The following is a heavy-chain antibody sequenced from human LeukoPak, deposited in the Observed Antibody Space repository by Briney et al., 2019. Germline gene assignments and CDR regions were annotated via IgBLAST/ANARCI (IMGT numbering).Heavy chain of an antibody. J-gene: IGHJ4*02. CDR3: AKEGRSLQTY. CDR1: GFTFTSYS. Sequence: GGSLRLSCAASGFTFTSYSMNWVRQAPGRALEWVSSIRFTGSYIYYADSVKGRFTISRDNAKNSLYLQMNSLRVEDTAVYYCAKEGRSLQTYWGQGTLVTVSS. CDR2: IRFTGSYI. D-gene: IGHD5-24*01. V-gene: IGHV3-21*04.